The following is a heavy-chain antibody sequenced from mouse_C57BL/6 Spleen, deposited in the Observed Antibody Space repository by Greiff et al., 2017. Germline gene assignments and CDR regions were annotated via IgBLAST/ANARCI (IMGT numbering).Heavy chain of an antibody. Sequence: QVQLQQSGPELVKPGASVKISCKASGYAFSSSWMNWVKQRPGKGLEWIGRICPGDGDTNYNGKFKGKATLTADKSSSTAYMQLSSLTSEDSAVYFCARLYYYGSSPYWYFDVWGTGTTVTVSS. CDR1: GYAFSSSW. J-gene: IGHJ1*03. D-gene: IGHD1-1*01. V-gene: IGHV1-82*01. CDR2: ICPGDGDT. CDR3: ARLYYYGSSPYWYFDV.